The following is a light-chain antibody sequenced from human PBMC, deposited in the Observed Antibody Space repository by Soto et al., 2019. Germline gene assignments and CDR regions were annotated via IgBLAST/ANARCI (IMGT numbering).Light chain of an antibody. Sequence: NFMLTQPNSVSESPGKTITISCARDRGSVASNYVQWFQQRPGSAPTTLIYRDDHRPSGVPDRFSASVDSSSNSASLTISGLKTEDEAVYYCQSYDRTNVVFGGGTKLTVL. CDR2: RDD. J-gene: IGLJ2*01. CDR1: RGSVASNY. CDR3: QSYDRTNVV. V-gene: IGLV6-57*03.